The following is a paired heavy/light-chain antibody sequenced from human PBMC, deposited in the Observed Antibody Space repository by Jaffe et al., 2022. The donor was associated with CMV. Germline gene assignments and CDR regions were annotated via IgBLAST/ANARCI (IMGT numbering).Light chain of an antibody. Sequence: QPQLTQPPSASASLGDSVTLTCSLSSGYRHHEVDWYQQRPGTGPRFVMRVGPRGIVGVKGEGIPDRFSVLGSGLNRYLTITYIQEEDESDFYCATDYGTGSNPDWFFGGGTKLAVL. CDR2: VGPRGIVG. V-gene: IGLV9-49*02. CDR1: SGYRHHE. J-gene: IGLJ2*01. CDR3: ATDYGTGSNPDWF.
Heavy chain of an antibody. J-gene: IGHJ6*02. CDR1: GNTFGIYS. D-gene: IGHD6-6*01. Sequence: QLVQSGAEVRTPGSSVRVSCKASGNTFGIYSINWVRQAPGQGLEYMGGIVLSTGRPNNIQKFQGRVTITAFESTGTAYMDLTNLNSDDTAVYYCAKVRLVRTSRAIWGMDVWGQGTTVIVAS. CDR2: IVLSTGRP. V-gene: IGHV1-69*01. CDR3: AKVRLVRTSRAIWGMDV.